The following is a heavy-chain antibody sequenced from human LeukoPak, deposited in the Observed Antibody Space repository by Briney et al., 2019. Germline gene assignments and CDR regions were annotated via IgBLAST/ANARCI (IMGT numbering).Heavy chain of an antibody. Sequence: SETLSLTCAVSGGSISNTGYYWGWIRQPPGKGLEWIGSFYYSGSTYYNPSLKSRVTMSADTSKNQFSLKLSSVTAADTAVYYCARVGDAFDIWGQGTMVTVSS. CDR1: GGSISNTGYY. V-gene: IGHV4-39*07. J-gene: IGHJ3*02. CDR3: ARVGDAFDI. CDR2: FYYSGST.